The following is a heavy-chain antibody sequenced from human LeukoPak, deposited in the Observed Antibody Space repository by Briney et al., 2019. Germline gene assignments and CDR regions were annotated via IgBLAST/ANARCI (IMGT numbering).Heavy chain of an antibody. CDR3: ARQSNDYGDLNDYWYFDL. CDR1: GYSFTSYW. CDR2: IDPSDSYT. D-gene: IGHD4-17*01. V-gene: IGHV5-10-1*01. Sequence: GESLRISCKGSGYSFTSYWISWVRQMPGKGLGWMGRIDPSDSYTNYSPSFQGHVTISADKSISTAYLQWSSLKASDTAMYYCARQSNDYGDLNDYWYFDLWGRGTLVTVSS. J-gene: IGHJ2*01.